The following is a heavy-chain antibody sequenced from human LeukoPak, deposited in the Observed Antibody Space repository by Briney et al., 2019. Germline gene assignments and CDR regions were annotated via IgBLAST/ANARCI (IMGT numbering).Heavy chain of an antibody. CDR2: ISGSGGST. CDR1: GFTFSNYA. CDR3: ARYGRGTSYGPYYYYMDV. D-gene: IGHD5-18*01. V-gene: IGHV3-23*01. J-gene: IGHJ6*03. Sequence: PGGSLRLSCAASGFTFSNYAMSWVRQAPGKGLEWVSRISGSGGSTYYADSVKGRFTISRDNSKNTLYLQMNSLRAEDTAVYYCARYGRGTSYGPYYYYMDVWGKGTTVTVSS.